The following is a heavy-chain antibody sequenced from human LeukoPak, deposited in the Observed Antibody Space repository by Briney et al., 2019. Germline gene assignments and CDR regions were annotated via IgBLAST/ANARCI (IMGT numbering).Heavy chain of an antibody. CDR1: GGPFSTTNYY. J-gene: IGHJ4*02. Sequence: SETLSLTCTVSGGPFSTTNYYWGWIRQPPGKGLEWIGSIYHSGDTYYNPSLKSRVTISVDTSKNQFSLKLSFVTAADTAVYYCARHHHHWNWGEWGQGTLVTVSS. D-gene: IGHD7-27*01. CDR3: ARHHHHWNWGE. CDR2: IYHSGDT. V-gene: IGHV4-39*01.